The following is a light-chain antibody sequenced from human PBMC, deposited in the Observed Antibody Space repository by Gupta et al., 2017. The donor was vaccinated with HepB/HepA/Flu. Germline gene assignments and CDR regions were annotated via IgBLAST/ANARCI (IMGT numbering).Light chain of an antibody. CDR3: QQGYDTPCN. CDR2: WAS. J-gene: IGKJ2*02. CDR1: QSVFYSSNNKNY. Sequence: DIVMTHSPDSLAVSLGERATINCKSSQSVFYSSNNKNYLAWYQQKPGQPPKLLINWASTRESGVPDRFSGRGSGTDFTLTISSLQTEDVAVYYCQQGYDTPCNFGRGTKLEIK. V-gene: IGKV4-1*01.